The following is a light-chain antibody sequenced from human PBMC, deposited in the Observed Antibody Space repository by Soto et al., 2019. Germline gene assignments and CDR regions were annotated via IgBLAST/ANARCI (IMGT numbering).Light chain of an antibody. CDR3: QQYGSTLHT. CDR1: QSISSRY. V-gene: IGKV3-20*01. Sequence: EIVLTQPPGPLSSSPGARATLSCRASQSISSRYLAWYQLKHGQAPRLLIYATSRRPTGIPARFSGSGSGTDFTLTISRLEPEDFAMYYCQQYGSTLHTFGQGTKLEIK. J-gene: IGKJ2*01. CDR2: ATS.